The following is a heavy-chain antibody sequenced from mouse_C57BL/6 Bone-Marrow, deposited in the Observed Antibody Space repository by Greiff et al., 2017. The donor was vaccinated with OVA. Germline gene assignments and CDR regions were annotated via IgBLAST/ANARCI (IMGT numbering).Heavy chain of an antibody. V-gene: IGHV1-42*01. CDR2: INPSTGGT. J-gene: IGHJ3*01. CDR3: ARGGTSPFAY. Sequence: VQLQQSGPELVKPGASVKISCKASGYSFTGYYMNWVKQSPEKSLEWIGEINPSTGGTTYNQKFKAKATLTVDKSSSTAYMQRKSLTSEDSVVYYCARGGTSPFAYWGQGTLVTVSA. D-gene: IGHD4-1*01. CDR1: GYSFTGYY.